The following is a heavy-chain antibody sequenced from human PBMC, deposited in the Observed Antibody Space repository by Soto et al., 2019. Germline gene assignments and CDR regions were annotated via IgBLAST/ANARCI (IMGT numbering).Heavy chain of an antibody. D-gene: IGHD5-12*01. CDR1: GYTFINYA. V-gene: IGHV1-18*01. CDR3: AQSPRGEMATD. J-gene: IGHJ4*02. CDR2: INTYNGNT. Sequence: QVQLVQSGPEVKKPGASVKVSCKASGYTFINYAITWVRQAPGQGLEWMGRINTYNGNTNYAENPQGRATMTTDTSTNTAYMEVRSLRSDDTAVSYRAQSPRGEMATDWGQGTLVTVSS.